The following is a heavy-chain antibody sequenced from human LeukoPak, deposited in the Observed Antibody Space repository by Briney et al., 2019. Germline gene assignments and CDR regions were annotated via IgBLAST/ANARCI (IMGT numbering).Heavy chain of an antibody. CDR1: GYSFASYW. CDR3: ARHTIFGTGAGEENFDY. CDR2: IYPDDSDT. D-gene: IGHD3-3*01. Sequence: GESLKISCKGSGYSFASYWIGWVRQMPGKGLEWVGIIYPDDSDTRYSPSFQGQVTISADKSISTAYLQWSSLKASDTAMYYCARHTIFGTGAGEENFDYWGQGTLVTVSS. J-gene: IGHJ4*02. V-gene: IGHV5-51*01.